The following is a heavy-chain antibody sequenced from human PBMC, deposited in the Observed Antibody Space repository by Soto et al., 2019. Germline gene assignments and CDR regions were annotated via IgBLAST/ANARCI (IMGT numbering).Heavy chain of an antibody. D-gene: IGHD5-12*01. CDR3: ARGDRRDGYEMRRGFDY. Sequence: EVQLVESGGGLVQPGGSLRLSCAASGFTFSSYWMSWVRQAPGKGLEWVANIKHDGSEKYDVDSVKGRFTISRDNAKNSLYLQMNSLRAEDTAVYYCARGDRRDGYEMRRGFDYWGQGTLVTVSS. CDR1: GFTFSSYW. V-gene: IGHV3-7*03. J-gene: IGHJ4*02. CDR2: IKHDGSEK.